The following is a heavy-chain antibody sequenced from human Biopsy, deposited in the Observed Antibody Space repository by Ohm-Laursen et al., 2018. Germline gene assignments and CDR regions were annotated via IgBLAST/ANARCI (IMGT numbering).Heavy chain of an antibody. J-gene: IGHJ3*02. V-gene: IGHV4-38-2*01. CDR1: GYSISSGYY. CDR3: ARGTGRYYVYGAFDI. CDR2: ITQSGST. D-gene: IGHD1-26*01. Sequence: PGTLSLTCAVSGYSISSGYYWGWIRQPPGKGLEWIGDITQSGSTNYSPSLKGRVTISVDTAKKQSSLNLRSVTAADTAVYYCARGTGRYYVYGAFDIWGQGTVVTVSS.